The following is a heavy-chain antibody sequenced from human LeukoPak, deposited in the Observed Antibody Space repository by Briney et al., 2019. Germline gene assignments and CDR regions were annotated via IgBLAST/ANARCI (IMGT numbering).Heavy chain of an antibody. V-gene: IGHV3-30-3*01. CDR2: ISYDGSNK. Sequence: PGRSLRLSCAASGFTFSSYAMHWVRQAPGKGLEWVAVISYDGSNKFYADSVKGRFTLSRDNSKNTLYLQMNSLKTEDTAVYYCTASSGWYYFDYWGQGTLVTVSS. D-gene: IGHD6-19*01. CDR1: GFTFSSYA. CDR3: TASSGWYYFDY. J-gene: IGHJ4*02.